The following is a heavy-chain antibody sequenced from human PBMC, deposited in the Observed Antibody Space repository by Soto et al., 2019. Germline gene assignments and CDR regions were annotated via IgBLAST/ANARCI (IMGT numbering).Heavy chain of an antibody. Sequence: EVQLVETGGGLIQPGGSPRLSCAASGFTVSSNYMSWVRQAPGKGLEWVSVIYSGGSTYYADSVKGRFTISRDNSKNTLYLQMNSLRAEDTAVYYCARDRKTYYYDSSGSNYYYYYMDVWGKGTTVTVSS. V-gene: IGHV3-53*02. CDR1: GFTVSSNY. D-gene: IGHD3-22*01. J-gene: IGHJ6*03. CDR2: IYSGGST. CDR3: ARDRKTYYYDSSGSNYYYYYMDV.